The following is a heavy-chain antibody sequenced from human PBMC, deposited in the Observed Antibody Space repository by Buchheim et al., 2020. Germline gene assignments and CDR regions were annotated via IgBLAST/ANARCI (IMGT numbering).Heavy chain of an antibody. Sequence: EVQLVQSGAEVKKPGESLKISCKGSGYSFTTSWIGWVRQMPGKGLEWMGIIYPGDSTTRNSPSFEGQVTISADKSISTAYLQWSSLRASDTAIYYCAGHGASPGIATAPDLWGRGTL. D-gene: IGHD6-13*01. CDR3: AGHGASPGIATAPDL. J-gene: IGHJ2*01. V-gene: IGHV5-51*01. CDR2: IYPGDSTT. CDR1: GYSFTTSW.